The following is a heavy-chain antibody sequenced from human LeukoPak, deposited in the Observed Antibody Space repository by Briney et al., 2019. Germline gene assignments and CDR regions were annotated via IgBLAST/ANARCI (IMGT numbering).Heavy chain of an antibody. D-gene: IGHD3-22*01. CDR2: INHSGIT. Sequence: PSETLSLTCAVSGYSIRSGHYWGWIRQSPGKGLEWIGSINHSGITEYNPSLKSRVTLSVDTSKNQFSLQLRSVTAADRALYYCARSGDYIKEGLDYWGQGTQVTVSS. J-gene: IGHJ4*02. CDR3: ARSGDYIKEGLDY. V-gene: IGHV4-38-2*01. CDR1: GYSIRSGHY.